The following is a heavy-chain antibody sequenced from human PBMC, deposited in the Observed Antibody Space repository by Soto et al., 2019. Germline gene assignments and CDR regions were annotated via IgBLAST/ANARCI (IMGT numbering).Heavy chain of an antibody. CDR1: GGSISSSNW. D-gene: IGHD2-15*01. CDR3: ARQVVLYYFDY. Sequence: PSDTLSLTCAVSGGSISSSNWWSWVRQPPGMGLEWIGEIYDSGYTNYNPSLKSRVTISADKSKNQFSLKLNSVTAAVTAVYYCARQVVLYYFDYWGQGTLVTVSS. V-gene: IGHV4-4*02. J-gene: IGHJ4*02. CDR2: IYDSGYT.